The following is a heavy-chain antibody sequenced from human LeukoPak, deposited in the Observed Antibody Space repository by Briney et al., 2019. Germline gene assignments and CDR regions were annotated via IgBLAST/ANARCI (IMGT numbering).Heavy chain of an antibody. V-gene: IGHV4-39*01. D-gene: IGHD1-26*01. CDR3: ARTSGSYVSY. J-gene: IGHJ4*02. CDR2: IYYSGST. CDR1: GGSISSSSYY. Sequence: SETLSLTCTVSGGSISSSSYYWGWIRQPPGKGLEWIGSIYYSGSTYYNPSLKSRVTISVDTSKNQFSLELSSVTAADTAVYYCARTSGSYVSYWGQGTLVTVSS.